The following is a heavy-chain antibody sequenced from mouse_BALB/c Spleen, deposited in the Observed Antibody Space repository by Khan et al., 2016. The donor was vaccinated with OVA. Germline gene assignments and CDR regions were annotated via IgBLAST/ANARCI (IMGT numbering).Heavy chain of an antibody. CDR1: GFSLTDYA. J-gene: IGHJ4*01. CDR2: IWAGGSK. V-gene: IGHV2-6-5*01. CDR3: AKDAPYYSLDY. Sequence: QVQLQQSGPGLVAPSPRLSITCTVSGFSLTDYAVSWIRQTPGKGLEWLGVIWAGGSKYYNSDLKSRLSIRKDNSRSRVFLNMNSLQTYDTSMDFCAKDAPYYSLDYWGQGTSVTVSA.